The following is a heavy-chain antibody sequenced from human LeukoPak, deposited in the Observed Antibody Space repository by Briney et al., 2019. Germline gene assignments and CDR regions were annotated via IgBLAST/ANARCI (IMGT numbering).Heavy chain of an antibody. J-gene: IGHJ3*01. V-gene: IGHV4-4*07. CDR3: AXXXXXXTXDSXDV. Sequence: PSETLSLTCTVSGGSISNYYWSWIRQSAGKGLEWIGRIHSSGSTNFNPSLRSRVTMSADTSKHQFSLWLTSVTAADTALYYCAXXXXXXTXDSXDVXGLGTMVTV. CDR1: GGSISNYY. CDR2: IHSSGST.